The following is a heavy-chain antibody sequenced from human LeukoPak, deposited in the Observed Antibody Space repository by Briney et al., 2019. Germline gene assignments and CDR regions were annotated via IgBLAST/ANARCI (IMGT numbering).Heavy chain of an antibody. V-gene: IGHV3-53*05. CDR2: IYSGGST. D-gene: IGHD6-19*01. CDR3: AKPWLGYFDY. J-gene: IGHJ4*02. CDR1: GFTVSSNY. Sequence: KAGGSLRLSCAASGFTVSSNYMSWVRQAPGKGLEWVSVIYSGGSTHYADSVKGRFTISRDNSKNTLYLQMNSLRAEDTAVYYCAKPWLGYFDYWDQGTLVTVSS.